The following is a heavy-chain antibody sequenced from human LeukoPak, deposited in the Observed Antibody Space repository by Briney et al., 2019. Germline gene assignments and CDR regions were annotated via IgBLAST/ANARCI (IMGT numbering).Heavy chain of an antibody. CDR2: ISYDGSNK. J-gene: IGHJ3*02. D-gene: IGHD4-17*01. CDR3: ARDTATVTTGDAFDI. Sequence: GRSLRLSCAASGFTFSSYAMHWVRQAPGKGLEWVAVISYDGSNKYYADSVKGRFTISRDNSKNTLYLQMNSLRAEDTAVYYCARDTATVTTGDAFDIWGQGTMVTVSS. V-gene: IGHV3-30*04. CDR1: GFTFSSYA.